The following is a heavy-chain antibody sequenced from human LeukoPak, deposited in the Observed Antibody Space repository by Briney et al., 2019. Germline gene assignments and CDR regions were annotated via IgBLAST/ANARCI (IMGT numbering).Heavy chain of an antibody. J-gene: IGHJ4*02. V-gene: IGHV3-21*01. CDR3: ARDPGAAAELDY. D-gene: IGHD6-13*01. CDR1: GFTFSNYS. Sequence: GGSLRLSCAATGFTFSNYSMNWVRQAPGKGLEWVSSISSSSSYMYYADSVKGRFTISRDNAKNSLYLQMNSLRAEDTAVYYCARDPGAAAELDYWGQGTLVTVSS. CDR2: ISSSSSYM.